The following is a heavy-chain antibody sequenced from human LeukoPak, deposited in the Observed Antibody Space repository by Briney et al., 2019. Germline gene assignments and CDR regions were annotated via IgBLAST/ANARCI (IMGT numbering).Heavy chain of an antibody. CDR1: GFTFSSYW. Sequence: GGSLRLSCAASGFTFSSYWMHWVRQAPGKGLVWVSRINSDGSSTSYADSVKGRFTISRDNAKNTLYLQMSSLRAEDTAVYYCAREALDTRAFDYWGQGTLVTVSS. CDR3: AREALDTRAFDY. V-gene: IGHV3-74*01. CDR2: INSDGSST. D-gene: IGHD2-2*02. J-gene: IGHJ4*02.